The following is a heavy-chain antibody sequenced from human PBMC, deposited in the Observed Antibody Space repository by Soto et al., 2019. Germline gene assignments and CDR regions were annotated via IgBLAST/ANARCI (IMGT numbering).Heavy chain of an antibody. J-gene: IGHJ6*02. CDR1: GGTFSSYA. V-gene: IGHV1-69*13. CDR3: ARLGLVAARDYYYGMDV. CDR2: IIPIFGTA. D-gene: IGHD6-6*01. Sequence: ASVKVSCKASGGTFSSYAISWVRQAPGQGLEWMGGIIPIFGTANYAQKFQGRVTITADESTSTAYMELSSLRSEDTAVYYCARLGLVAARDYYYGMDVWGQGTTVTVSS.